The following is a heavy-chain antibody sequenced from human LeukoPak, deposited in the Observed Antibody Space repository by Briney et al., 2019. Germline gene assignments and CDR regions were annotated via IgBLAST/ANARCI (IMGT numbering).Heavy chain of an antibody. CDR1: GYTFTSYG. CDR3: ARVWAYDSSGYHGFGY. V-gene: IGHV1-18*01. D-gene: IGHD3-22*01. J-gene: IGHJ4*02. CDR2: ISAYNGNT. Sequence: GASVKVSCKASGYTFTSYGISWVRQAPGQGLEWMGWISAYNGNTNYAQKLQGRVTMTTDISTSTAYMELRSLRSDDTAVYYCARVWAYDSSGYHGFGYWGQGTLVTVSS.